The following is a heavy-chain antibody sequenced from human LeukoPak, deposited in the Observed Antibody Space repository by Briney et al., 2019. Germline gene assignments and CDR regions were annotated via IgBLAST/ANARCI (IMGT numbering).Heavy chain of an antibody. V-gene: IGHV4-34*01. Sequence: SETLSLTCAVYGGSFSGYYWSWVRQPPGKGLEWIGEINHSGSTNYNPSLKSRVTISVDTSKNQFSLKLSSVTAADTAVYYCARDLRYGSGSHNWFDPWGQGTLVTVSS. CDR3: ARDLRYGSGSHNWFDP. J-gene: IGHJ5*02. CDR2: INHSGST. CDR1: GGSFSGYY. D-gene: IGHD3-10*01.